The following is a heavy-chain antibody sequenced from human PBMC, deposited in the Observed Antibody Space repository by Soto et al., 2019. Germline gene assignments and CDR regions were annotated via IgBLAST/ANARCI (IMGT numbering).Heavy chain of an antibody. D-gene: IGHD1-26*01. CDR3: VTVNLVGAAYYFDY. J-gene: IGHJ4*02. CDR2: VYYSGTT. CDR1: GGSIRNGDSY. V-gene: IGHV4-30-4*01. Sequence: QVQLQEWGPGLVKPSQTLSLTCTVSGGSIRNGDSYWGWIRQPPGKGLEWIGYVYYSGTTYSHPSLNSRVSISVDTSENQFSLRLTSVTAADTAVYYCVTVNLVGAAYYFDYWGPGTLVTVSS.